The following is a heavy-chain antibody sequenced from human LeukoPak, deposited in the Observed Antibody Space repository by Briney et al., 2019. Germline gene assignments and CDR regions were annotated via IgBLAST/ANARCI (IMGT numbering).Heavy chain of an antibody. J-gene: IGHJ4*02. Sequence: GGSLRLSCEASGFTFSRTWMSWVRQPPGKGLEWVGNMNRDGNKKHCGVSVKGRFTITRDNGKHSLYRQVNSLGAEDTAVYYCASEGFLDYWGQGTLVTVSS. CDR1: GFTFSRTW. CDR3: ASEGFLDY. CDR2: MNRDGNKK. D-gene: IGHD3-3*01. V-gene: IGHV3-7*01.